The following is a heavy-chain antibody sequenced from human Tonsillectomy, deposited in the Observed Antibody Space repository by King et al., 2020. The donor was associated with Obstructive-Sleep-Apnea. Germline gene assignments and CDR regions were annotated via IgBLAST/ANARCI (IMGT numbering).Heavy chain of an antibody. V-gene: IGHV1-69*06. CDR2: IIPILGTT. J-gene: IGHJ6*02. D-gene: IGHD4-17*01. Sequence: QLVQSGAEVKKPGSSVKVSCKTSGGTFSSYAITWVRQAPGQGLEWMGGIIPILGTTDYEQKFQGRVTITADKSTSTAYMELSSLTSEDTAVYYCARNGVHPNYCGMDVWGQGTTVTVSS. CDR1: GGTFSSYA. CDR3: ARNGVHPNYCGMDV.